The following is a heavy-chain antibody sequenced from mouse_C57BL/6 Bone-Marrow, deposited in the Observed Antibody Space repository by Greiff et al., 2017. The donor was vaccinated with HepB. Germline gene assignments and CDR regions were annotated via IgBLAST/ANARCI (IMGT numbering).Heavy chain of an antibody. CDR1: GYTFTSYW. V-gene: IGHV1-74*01. J-gene: IGHJ1*03. D-gene: IGHD1-1*01. CDR3: AIWRYYEYFDV. Sequence: QVQLQQPGAELVKPGASVKVSWKASGYTFTSYWMHWVKQRPGQGLEWIGRIHPSDSDTNYNQKFKGKATLTVDKSSSTAYMQLSSLTSEDSAVYYCAIWRYYEYFDVWGTGTTVTVSS. CDR2: IHPSDSDT.